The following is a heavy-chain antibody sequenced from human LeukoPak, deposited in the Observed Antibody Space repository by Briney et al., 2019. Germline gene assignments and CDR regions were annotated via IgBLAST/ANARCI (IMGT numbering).Heavy chain of an antibody. CDR3: ARGTPDYYDSSGLLGY. Sequence: SETLSLTCTVSGGSISSYYWSWIRRPAGKGLEWIGRIYTSGSTNYNPSLKSRVTMSVDTSKNQFSLKLSSVTAADTAVYYCARGTPDYYDSSGLLGYWGQGTLVTVSS. CDR1: GGSISSYY. V-gene: IGHV4-4*07. CDR2: IYTSGST. D-gene: IGHD3-22*01. J-gene: IGHJ4*02.